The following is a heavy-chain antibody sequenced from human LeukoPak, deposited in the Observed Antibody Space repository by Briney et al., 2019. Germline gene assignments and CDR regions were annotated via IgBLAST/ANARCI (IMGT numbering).Heavy chain of an antibody. Sequence: GGSLRLSCAASGFTVSSNYMSWVRQAPGKGLEWVSVISSGGSTYYADSVKGRFTISRDNSKNTLYLQMNSLRAEDTAVYYCAREGGSYRFDYWGQGTLVTVSS. D-gene: IGHD1-26*01. CDR2: ISSGGST. CDR3: AREGGSYRFDY. CDR1: GFTVSSNY. J-gene: IGHJ4*02. V-gene: IGHV3-66*01.